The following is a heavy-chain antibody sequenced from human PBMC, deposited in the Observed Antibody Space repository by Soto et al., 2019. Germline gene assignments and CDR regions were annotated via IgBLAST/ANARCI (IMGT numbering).Heavy chain of an antibody. CDR2: IIPIFGTA. CDR3: ARVLNYRITLFEVVPYGSYGMEV. CDR1: GGTFSIYA. D-gene: IGHD3-3*01. J-gene: IGHJ6*01. V-gene: IGHV1-69*13. Sequence: SSVKVSCKASGGTFSIYAISWVRQAPVQGREWMGGIIPIFGTANYAQKFQGRVTITADESTSTAYMEMSSLRYEDTAVYYCARVLNYRITLFEVVPYGSYGMEVWGQGTTLTLSS.